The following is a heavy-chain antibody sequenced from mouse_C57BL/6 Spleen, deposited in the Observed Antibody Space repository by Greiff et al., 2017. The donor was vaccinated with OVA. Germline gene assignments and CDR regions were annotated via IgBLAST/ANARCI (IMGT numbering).Heavy chain of an antibody. V-gene: IGHV1-69*01. J-gene: IGHJ4*01. CDR3: ARGMDY. CDR2: IDTSDSYT. Sequence: QVQLQQPGAELVMPGASVKLSCKASGYTFNSYWMHWVKQTPGQGLEWIGEIDTSDSYTNYKQNIKGKSTLTVDKSSNTVYMQISSLTSEDAAVYCCARGMDYWGQGTSVTVSS. CDR1: GYTFNSYW.